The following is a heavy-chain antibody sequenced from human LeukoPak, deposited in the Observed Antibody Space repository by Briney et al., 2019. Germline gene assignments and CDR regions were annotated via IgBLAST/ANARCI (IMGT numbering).Heavy chain of an antibody. Sequence: PGGSLRLSCAASGFTFSDYYMAWIRQAPGKGLEWVSYISNTGGSIYYADSVKGRFTISRDNAKNSLYLQMRSLRAEDTAVYYCARGAAGNWFDPWGQGTLVTVSS. D-gene: IGHD2-15*01. CDR1: GFTFSDYY. J-gene: IGHJ5*02. CDR2: ISNTGGSI. V-gene: IGHV3-11*04. CDR3: ARGAAGNWFDP.